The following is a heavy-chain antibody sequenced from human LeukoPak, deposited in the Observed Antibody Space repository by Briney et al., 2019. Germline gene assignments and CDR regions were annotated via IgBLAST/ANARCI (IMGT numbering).Heavy chain of an antibody. CDR1: GFTFSSYA. V-gene: IGHV3-23*01. D-gene: IGHD3-3*01. Sequence: PGGSLRLSCAASGFTFSSYAMSWVRQAPGKGLEWVSAISGSGGRTYYADSVKGRFTISRDNAKNSLYLQMNSLRAEDTAVYYCARDYDFWSGHLGYWGQGTLVTVSS. J-gene: IGHJ4*02. CDR3: ARDYDFWSGHLGY. CDR2: ISGSGGRT.